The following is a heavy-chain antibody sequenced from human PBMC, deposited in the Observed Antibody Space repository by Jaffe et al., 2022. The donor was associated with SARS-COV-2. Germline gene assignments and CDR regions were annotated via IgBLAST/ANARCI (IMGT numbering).Heavy chain of an antibody. D-gene: IGHD3-3*01. Sequence: QVQLVESGGGVVQPGRSLRLSCAASGFTFSSYGMHWVRQAPGKGLEWVAVISYDGSNKYYADSVKGRFTISRDNSKNTLYLQMNSLRAEDTAVYYCVCGTIFGVVIGFDPWGQGTLVTVSS. CDR2: ISYDGSNK. V-gene: IGHV3-30*03. CDR3: VCGTIFGVVIGFDP. CDR1: GFTFSSYG. J-gene: IGHJ5*02.